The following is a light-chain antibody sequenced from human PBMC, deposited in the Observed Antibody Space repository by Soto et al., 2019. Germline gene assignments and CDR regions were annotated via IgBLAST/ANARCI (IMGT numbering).Light chain of an antibody. J-gene: IGKJ1*01. CDR3: QQYKNWGT. Sequence: EIAMTQSPATLPVSPGERVTLSCRVSQSVGSDLAWYQQKPGQLPGLLIYDASTRATGIPTRFSGSGYGTEFTLTISSLQSEDSAVYYCQQYKNWGTFGQGTTVEIK. CDR1: QSVGSD. V-gene: IGKV3-15*01. CDR2: DAS.